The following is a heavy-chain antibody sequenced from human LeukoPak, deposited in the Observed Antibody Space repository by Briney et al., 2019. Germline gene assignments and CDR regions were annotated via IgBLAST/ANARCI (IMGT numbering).Heavy chain of an antibody. J-gene: IGHJ4*02. D-gene: IGHD5-12*01. CDR3: ARDGSGYAEKSADYFDY. V-gene: IGHV1-46*01. CDR2: INPNGGGT. Sequence: ASVKVSCKASGGTFSSYAISWVRQAPGQGLEWMGIINPNGGGTNYAQKFQGRVTMTSDTSTSTVNMELSSLRSEDTAVYYCARDGSGYAEKSADYFDYWGQGTLVTVSS. CDR1: GGTFSSYA.